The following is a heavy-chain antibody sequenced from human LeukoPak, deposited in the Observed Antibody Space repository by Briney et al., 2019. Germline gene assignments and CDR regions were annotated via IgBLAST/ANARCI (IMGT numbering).Heavy chain of an antibody. J-gene: IGHJ6*02. CDR2: ISYDGSNK. CDR1: GFTFSSYG. Sequence: PGGSLRLSCAASGFTFSSYGMHWVRQAPGKGLEWVAVISYDGSNKYYADSVKGRFTISRDNSKNTLYLQMNSLRAEDTAVYYCAKTPTVNYCYGMDVWGQGTTVTVSS. V-gene: IGHV3-30*18. D-gene: IGHD4-11*01. CDR3: AKTPTVNYCYGMDV.